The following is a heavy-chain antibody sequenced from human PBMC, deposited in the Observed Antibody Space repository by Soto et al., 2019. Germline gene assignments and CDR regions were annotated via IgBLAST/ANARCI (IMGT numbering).Heavy chain of an antibody. V-gene: IGHV3-33*01. D-gene: IGHD6-6*01. Sequence: GGSLRLSCAASGFTFSSYGMHWVRQAPGKGLEWVAVIWYDGSNKYYADSVKGRFTISRDNSKNTLYLQMNSLRAEDTAVYYCAREYSSSSYFAYYYGMDVWGQGTTVTVSS. CDR3: AREYSSSSYFAYYYGMDV. CDR2: IWYDGSNK. CDR1: GFTFSSYG. J-gene: IGHJ6*02.